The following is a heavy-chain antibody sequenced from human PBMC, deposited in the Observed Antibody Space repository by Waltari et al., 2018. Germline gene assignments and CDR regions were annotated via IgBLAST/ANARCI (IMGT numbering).Heavy chain of an antibody. V-gene: IGHV1-69*14. D-gene: IGHD6-6*01. CDR3: ARREVYSSSSRDWYFDL. CDR2: IIPIFGTA. J-gene: IGHJ2*01. CDR1: GGTFSSYA. Sequence: QVQLVQSGAEVKKPGSSVKVSCKASGGTFSSYAISWVRQAPGQGLEWMGGIIPIFGTANYAQKFQGRGTITADKSTSTAYMELSSLRSEDTAVYYCARREVYSSSSRDWYFDLWGRGTLVTVSS.